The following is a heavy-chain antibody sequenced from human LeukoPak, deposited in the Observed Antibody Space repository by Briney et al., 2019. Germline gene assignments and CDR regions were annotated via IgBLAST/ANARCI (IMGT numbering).Heavy chain of an antibody. Sequence: GASVKVSCKASGYTFTSYDINWVRQATGQGLEWMGWMNPNSGNTGYAQKFQGRVTMTRNTSISTAYMELSSLRSEDTAVYYCARGFPYCSGGSCYAVSDYYMDVWGKGTTVTISS. V-gene: IGHV1-8*01. D-gene: IGHD2-15*01. CDR1: GYTFTSYD. CDR2: MNPNSGNT. CDR3: ARGFPYCSGGSCYAVSDYYMDV. J-gene: IGHJ6*03.